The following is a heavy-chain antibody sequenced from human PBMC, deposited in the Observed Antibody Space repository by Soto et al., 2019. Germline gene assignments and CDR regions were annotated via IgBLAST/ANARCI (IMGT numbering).Heavy chain of an antibody. CDR1: GFTFSSYG. V-gene: IGHV3-30*18. CDR2: ISYDGSNK. J-gene: IGHJ4*02. Sequence: GSLRLSCAASGFTFSSYGMHWVRQAPGKGLEWVAVISYDGSNKYYANSVKGRFTISRDNSKNTLYLQMNSLRAEDTAVYYCAKDYMIVVVQYYFDYWGQGTLVTVSS. CDR3: AKDYMIVVVQYYFDY. D-gene: IGHD3-22*01.